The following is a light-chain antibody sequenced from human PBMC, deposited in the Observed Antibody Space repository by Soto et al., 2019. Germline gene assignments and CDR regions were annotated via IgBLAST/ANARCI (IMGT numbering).Light chain of an antibody. CDR2: EVS. J-gene: IGLJ3*02. V-gene: IGLV2-14*03. Sequence: QSVLTQPASVSGSPGQSITISCTGTSSDVGGYNYVSWFQQHPGKAPKLKIYEVSNRPSGVSNRFSGSKSGYTASLTISELQAEDEADYYCTSFTSSNTWVFGGGTKVTDL. CDR1: SSDVGGYNY. CDR3: TSFTSSNTWV.